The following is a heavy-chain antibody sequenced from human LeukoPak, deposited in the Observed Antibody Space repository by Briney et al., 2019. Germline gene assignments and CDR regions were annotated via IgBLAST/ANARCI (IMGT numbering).Heavy chain of an antibody. CDR3: ARVRIAVAVFDP. Sequence: SETLSLTCTVSGYSISSGYYWGWIRQPPGKGLEWIGEINHSGSTNYNPSLKSRVTISVDTSKNQFSLKLSSVTAADTAVYYCARVRIAVAVFDPWGQGTLVTVSS. J-gene: IGHJ5*02. V-gene: IGHV4-38-2*02. D-gene: IGHD6-19*01. CDR2: INHSGST. CDR1: GYSISSGYY.